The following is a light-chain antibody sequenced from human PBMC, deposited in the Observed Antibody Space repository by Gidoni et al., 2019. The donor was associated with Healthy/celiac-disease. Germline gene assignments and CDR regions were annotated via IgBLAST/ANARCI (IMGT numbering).Light chain of an antibody. CDR2: KAS. J-gene: IGKJ1*01. CDR3: QQYNSYSWT. CDR1: QSISSW. Sequence: DIQTTQSPSTLSASVGDRVTITCSASQSISSWLAWYQQKPGKAPKLLIYKASSLESGVPSRFSGSGSGTGFTLTISSLQPDDFATYYCQQYNSYSWTFGQXTKVEIK. V-gene: IGKV1-5*03.